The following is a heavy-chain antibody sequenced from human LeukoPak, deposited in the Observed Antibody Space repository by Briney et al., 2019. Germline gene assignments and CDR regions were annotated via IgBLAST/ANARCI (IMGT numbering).Heavy chain of an antibody. J-gene: IGHJ4*02. CDR3: AKVVANPKQDIYYFDY. V-gene: IGHV3-23*01. CDR1: GFTFSSYA. D-gene: IGHD5-12*01. Sequence: GGSLRLSCAAPGFTFSSYAMSWVRQAPGKGLEWVSAISGSGGSTYYADSVKGRFTISRDNSKNTLYLQMNSLRAEDTAVYYCAKVVANPKQDIYYFDYWGQGTLVTVSS. CDR2: ISGSGGST.